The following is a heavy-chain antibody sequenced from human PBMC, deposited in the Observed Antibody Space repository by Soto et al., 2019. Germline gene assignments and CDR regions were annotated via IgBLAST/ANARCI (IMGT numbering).Heavy chain of an antibody. Sequence: QVQLQESGPGLVKPSETLSLTCTVSGGSISSYYWSWIRQPPGKGLEWIGYIYYSGSTNYNPSLKSRVNRSVDTSKNQFSLKLSSVTAADTAVYYCARAGYYYYGMDVWGQGTTVTVSS. J-gene: IGHJ6*02. CDR1: GGSISSYY. V-gene: IGHV4-59*01. CDR2: IYYSGST. CDR3: ARAGYYYYGMDV.